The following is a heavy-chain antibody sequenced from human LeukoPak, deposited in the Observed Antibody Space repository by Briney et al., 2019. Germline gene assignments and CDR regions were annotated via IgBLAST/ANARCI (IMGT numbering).Heavy chain of an antibody. V-gene: IGHV3-23*01. CDR2: ISGSGGST. D-gene: IGHD4-11*01. CDR1: GFTFSSYA. CDR3: AKAPDTVTSLPFDY. J-gene: IGHJ4*02. Sequence: GGSLRLSCAASGFTFSSYAMSWVRPAPGKGLEWVSAISGSGGSTYYADSVKGRFTISRDNSKNTLYLQMNSPRAEDTAVYYCAKAPDTVTSLPFDYWGQGTLVTVSS.